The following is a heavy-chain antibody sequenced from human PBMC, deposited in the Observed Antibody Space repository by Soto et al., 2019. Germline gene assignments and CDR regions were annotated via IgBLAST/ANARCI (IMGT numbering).Heavy chain of an antibody. CDR1: GFTFSSYG. CDR3: ARDILNYGSVYAFDI. Sequence: QVQLVESGGGVVQPGRSLRLSCAASGFTFSSYGMHWVRQAPGKGLEWVAVIWYDGSNKYYSDSVKGRFTISRDNSKHTLYLQMTSLRAEDTAVYYCARDILNYGSVYAFDIWGQGTMVTFSS. D-gene: IGHD3-10*01. J-gene: IGHJ3*02. V-gene: IGHV3-33*01. CDR2: IWYDGSNK.